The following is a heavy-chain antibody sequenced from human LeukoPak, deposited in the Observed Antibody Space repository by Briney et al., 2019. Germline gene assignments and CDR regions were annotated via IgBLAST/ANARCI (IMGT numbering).Heavy chain of an antibody. V-gene: IGHV3-23*01. CDR1: GFTFNSYA. CDR3: AKSGYSYGYYFDY. J-gene: IGHJ4*02. D-gene: IGHD5-18*01. CDR2: ISGSGGST. Sequence: GGSLRLSCAASGFTFNSYAMSWVRQAPGKGLEWVSAISGSGGSTYYADSVKGRFTISRDNSKNTLYLQMNSLRAEDTAVYYCAKSGYSYGYYFDYWGQGTLVTVSS.